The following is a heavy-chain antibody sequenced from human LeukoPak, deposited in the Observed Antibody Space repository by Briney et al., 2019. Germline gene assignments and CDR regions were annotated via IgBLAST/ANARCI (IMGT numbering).Heavy chain of an antibody. CDR1: GDSVSSNSAA. J-gene: IGHJ4*02. Sequence: PSQTLSLTCAISGDSVSSNSAAWHWIRQSPSRGLDWLGSTYYRSKWYNDYAVSVKSRITINPDTSKNQFSLQLSSVTPEDTAVYYCAKDASLSYSSSWYFDYWGQGTLVTVSS. V-gene: IGHV6-1*01. CDR3: AKDASLSYSSSWYFDY. D-gene: IGHD6-13*01. CDR2: TYYRSKWYN.